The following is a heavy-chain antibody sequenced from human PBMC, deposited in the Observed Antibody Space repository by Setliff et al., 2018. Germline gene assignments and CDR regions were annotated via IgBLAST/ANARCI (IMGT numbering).Heavy chain of an antibody. V-gene: IGHV1-69*10. CDR2: MNPNSGIA. CDR3: ARDAGPFGVSYYYYGMDV. Sequence: SVKVSCKASGYTFTSYDINWVRQATGQGLEWMGWMNPNSGIANYAQKFQGRVTITADESTSTAYMELSSLRSEDTAVYYCARDAGPFGVSYYYYGMDVWGQGTTVTVSS. CDR1: GYTFTSYD. D-gene: IGHD3-16*01. J-gene: IGHJ6*02.